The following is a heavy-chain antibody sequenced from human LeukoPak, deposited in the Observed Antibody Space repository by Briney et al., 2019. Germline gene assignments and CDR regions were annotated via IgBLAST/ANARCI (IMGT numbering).Heavy chain of an antibody. D-gene: IGHD3-10*01. CDR2: IRYDGSNK. CDR3: AKVTYYYGSGSLNYYYYMDV. CDR1: GFTFSSYG. Sequence: GGSLRLSCAASGFTFSSYGMHWVRQAPGKGLEWVAFIRYDGSNKYYADSVKGRFTISRDNSKNTLYLQMNSLRAEDTAVYYCAKVTYYYGSGSLNYYYYMDVWGKGTTVTVSS. V-gene: IGHV3-30*02. J-gene: IGHJ6*03.